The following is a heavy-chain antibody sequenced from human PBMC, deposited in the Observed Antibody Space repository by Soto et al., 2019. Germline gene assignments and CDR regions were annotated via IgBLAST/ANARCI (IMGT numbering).Heavy chain of an antibody. J-gene: IGHJ6*02. Sequence: SVKVSCKASRVAFSKFIVTWVRQAPGLGLEWVGGIIPIFGTANYAQKFQGRVTITAEESTSTSYMEVNNLRSEDTAVYYCAKVRYSSPMGYYYGMDVWGQGTTVTSP. CDR3: AKVRYSSPMGYYYGMDV. D-gene: IGHD6-19*01. V-gene: IGHV1-69*13. CDR2: IIPIFGTA. CDR1: RVAFSKFI.